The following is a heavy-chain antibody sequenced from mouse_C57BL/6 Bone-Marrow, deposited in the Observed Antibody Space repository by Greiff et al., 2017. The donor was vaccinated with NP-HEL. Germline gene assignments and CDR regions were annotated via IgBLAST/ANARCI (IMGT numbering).Heavy chain of an antibody. J-gene: IGHJ2*01. CDR3: ARREGLFFDY. CDR1: GYTFTSYW. D-gene: IGHD3-1*01. V-gene: IGHV1-69*01. CDR2: IDPSDSYT. Sequence: QVHVKQPGAELVMPGASVKLSCKASGYTFTSYWMHWVKQRPGQGLEWIGEIDPSDSYTNYNQKFKGKSTLTVDKSSSTAYMQLSSLTSEDSAVYYCARREGLFFDYWGQGTTLTVSS.